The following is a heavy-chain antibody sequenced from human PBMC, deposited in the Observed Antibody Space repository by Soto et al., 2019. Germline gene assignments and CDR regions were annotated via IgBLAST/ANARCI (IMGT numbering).Heavy chain of an antibody. CDR3: AIATTTLYSWFDP. CDR2: IYYTGST. V-gene: IGHV4-59*08. Sequence: QGQLQESGPGLVKPSETLSLTCTVSGGSINRYYWCWIRQPPGKGLEWIGLIYYTGSTKYAHPLKSRVTMSVDRATSQFSLRLSSVPAADTAVYYCAIATTTLYSWFDPWGQGTLVTVSS. J-gene: IGHJ5*02. D-gene: IGHD3-16*02. CDR1: GGSINRYY.